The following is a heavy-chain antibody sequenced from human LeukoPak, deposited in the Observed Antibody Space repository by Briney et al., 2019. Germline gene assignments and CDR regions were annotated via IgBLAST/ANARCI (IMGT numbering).Heavy chain of an antibody. CDR1: GFTFSSYS. CDR3: AKLTDY. D-gene: IGHD1-14*01. Sequence: GGSLRLSCAASGFTFSSYSMNWVRQAPGKGLEWVSDISGSGAITYYRDSVKGRFTISRDNSKNTLYLQMNSLRAEDTAVYYCAKLTDYWGQGTLVTVSS. CDR2: ISGSGAIT. J-gene: IGHJ4*02. V-gene: IGHV3-23*01.